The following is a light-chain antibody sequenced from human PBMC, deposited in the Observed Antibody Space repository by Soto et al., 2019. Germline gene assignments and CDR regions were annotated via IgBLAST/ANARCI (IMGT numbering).Light chain of an antibody. CDR3: QQYGSSVRYT. CDR2: GAS. CDR1: QSVSSRY. J-gene: IGKJ2*01. V-gene: IGKV3-20*01. Sequence: EIVLTQSPGTLSLSPGERATLSCRASQSVSSRYLAWYQQKPDQAPRLLIYGASSRATGIPDRFSGSLSGTDFTLTISRLEPEDFALYYCQQYGSSVRYTFGQGTKVEIK.